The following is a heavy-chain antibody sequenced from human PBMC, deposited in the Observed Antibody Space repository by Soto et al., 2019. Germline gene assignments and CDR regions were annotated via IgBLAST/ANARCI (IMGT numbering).Heavy chain of an antibody. J-gene: IGHJ4*02. CDR3: AREYTYGSNFFDC. CDR1: GGSISSAAYY. V-gene: IGHV4-31*03. CDR2: ISHSGST. Sequence: QEQLQESGPGLVKPSQTLSLTGTVSGGSISSAAYYWSWIRQHPGKGLEWIGYISHSGSTYYTPSLKSRVIISADTSKKQFSLNLTSVTAADTAVYYCAREYTYGSNFFDCWGQGALVTVSS. D-gene: IGHD5-18*01.